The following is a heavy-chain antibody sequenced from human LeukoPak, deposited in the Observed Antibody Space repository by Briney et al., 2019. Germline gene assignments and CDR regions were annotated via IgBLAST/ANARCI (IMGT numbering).Heavy chain of an antibody. V-gene: IGHV1-2*02. D-gene: IGHD6-6*01. CDR1: GYTFTGYY. CDR3: ARGRYSSSSPLSDWFDP. J-gene: IGHJ5*02. Sequence: ASVKVSCKASGYTFTGYYMHWVRQAPGQGLEWMGWINPNSGGTNYAQKFQGRVTMTRDTSISTAYMELSRLRSDDTAVYYCARGRYSSSSPLSDWFDPWGQGTLVTVSS. CDR2: INPNSGGT.